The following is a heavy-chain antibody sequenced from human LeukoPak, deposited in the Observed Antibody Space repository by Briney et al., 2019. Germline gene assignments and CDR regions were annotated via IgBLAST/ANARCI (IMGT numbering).Heavy chain of an antibody. D-gene: IGHD3-10*01. V-gene: IGHV3-7*03. CDR1: GFTFSSYW. Sequence: GGSLRLSCAASGFTFSSYWMSWVRQAPGKGLEWVANIKQDGSEKYYVDSVKGRFTISRDNAKNSLYLQMNSLRAEDTAVYYCAPPITMVRGVIGYWGQGTLVTVSS. CDR3: APPITMVRGVIGY. CDR2: IKQDGSEK. J-gene: IGHJ4*02.